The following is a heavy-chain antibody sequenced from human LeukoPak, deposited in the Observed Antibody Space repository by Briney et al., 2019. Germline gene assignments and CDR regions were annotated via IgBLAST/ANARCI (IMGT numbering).Heavy chain of an antibody. J-gene: IGHJ4*02. D-gene: IGHD3-10*01. CDR3: ARDGGSGIDY. CDR2: IWYDGSRK. Sequence: AGGSLRLSCAASGFSLTTYGTHWLRQAPGKGLEWVAVIWYDGSRKFYGDSVKGRFTVSRDTFENTMYLQMNSLRVEDTAVYYCARDGGSGIDYWGQGTLVTVSS. CDR1: GFSLTTYG. V-gene: IGHV3-33*01.